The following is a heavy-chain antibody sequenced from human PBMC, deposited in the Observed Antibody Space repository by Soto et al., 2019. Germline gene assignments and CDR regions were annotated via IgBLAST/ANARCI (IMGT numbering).Heavy chain of an antibody. CDR3: ARDVATRGWLDP. CDR1: GGSMTSYY. D-gene: IGHD5-12*01. J-gene: IGHJ5*02. V-gene: IGHV4-59*01. Sequence: QVQLQESGPGLVKPSETLSLTCTVSGGSMTSYYWNWIRQPPGKGLEWIGYIYYSGSTNYNPSLKSRVTLSVDTSKNQFSLKLTSVTAADTAIYYCARDVATRGWLDPWGQGTLVTVSS. CDR2: IYYSGST.